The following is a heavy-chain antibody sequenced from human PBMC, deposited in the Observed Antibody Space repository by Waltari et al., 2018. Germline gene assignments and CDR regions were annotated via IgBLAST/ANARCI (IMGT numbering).Heavy chain of an antibody. V-gene: IGHV4-59*11. Sequence: QVQLQESGPGLVKPSETLSLTYTVSGGSMTSHYWSWIRQSPGKGLEWVGYVFHSGSTNYNPSLKSRVTMSLDTSKSQFSLRLTSVTPADTAVYYCARDILHSFYYYMDVWGKGTMVTVS. CDR1: GGSMTSHY. J-gene: IGHJ6*03. CDR2: VFHSGST. D-gene: IGHD5-18*01. CDR3: ARDILHSFYYYMDV.